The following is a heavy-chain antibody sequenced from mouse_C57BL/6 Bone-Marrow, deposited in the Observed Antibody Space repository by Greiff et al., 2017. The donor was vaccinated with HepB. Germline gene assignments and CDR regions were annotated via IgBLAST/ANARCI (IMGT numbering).Heavy chain of an antibody. J-gene: IGHJ2*01. CDR1: GYSFTGYY. V-gene: IGHV1-42*01. CDR3: AREGEYLDY. CDR2: INPSTGGT. Sequence: VQLKESGPELVKPGASVKISCKASGYSFTGYYMNWVKQSPEKSLEWIGEINPSTGGTTYNQKFKAKATLTVDKSSSTAYMQLKSLTSEDSAVYYCAREGEYLDYWGPGTTLTVSS. D-gene: IGHD5-2*01.